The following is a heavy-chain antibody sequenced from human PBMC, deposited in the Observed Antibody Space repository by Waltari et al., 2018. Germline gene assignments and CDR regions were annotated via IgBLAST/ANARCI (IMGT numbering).Heavy chain of an antibody. CDR1: GFTFSSYA. V-gene: IGHV3-23*01. Sequence: EVQLLESGGGLVQPGGSLRLSCAASGFTFSSYAMRWVRQAPGKGLEWVSAISGSGGSTYYADSVKGRFTISRDNSKNTLYLQMNSLRAEDTAVYYCAKDNVNYDSSGYYGYWGQGTLVTVSS. CDR2: ISGSGGST. J-gene: IGHJ4*02. D-gene: IGHD3-22*01. CDR3: AKDNVNYDSSGYYGY.